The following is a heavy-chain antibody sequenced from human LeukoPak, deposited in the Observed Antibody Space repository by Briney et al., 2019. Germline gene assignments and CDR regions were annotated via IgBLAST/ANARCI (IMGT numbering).Heavy chain of an antibody. CDR3: AREGRYSSGWFDP. Sequence: PSETLSLTCAVSGYSISSGCYWGWIRQPPGKGLEWIGSIYHSGSTYYNPSLKSRVTISVDTSKNQFSLKLSSVTAADTAVYYCAREGRYSSGWFDPWGQGTLVTVS. CDR2: IYHSGST. V-gene: IGHV4-38-2*02. J-gene: IGHJ5*02. CDR1: GYSISSGCY. D-gene: IGHD3-9*01.